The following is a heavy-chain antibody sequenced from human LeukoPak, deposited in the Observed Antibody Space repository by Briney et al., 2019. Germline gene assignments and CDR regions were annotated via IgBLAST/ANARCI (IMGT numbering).Heavy chain of an antibody. CDR2: IIPILGVA. Sequence: ASVKVSCKASGGTFINYAISWVRQAPGQGLEWMGRIIPILGVANYAQKFQGRVSITADKSTGTAYMELSSLRSEDTAVYFCARAPGNDAFDIWGQGTMVTVSS. CDR1: GGTFINYA. V-gene: IGHV1-69*04. CDR3: ARAPGNDAFDI. J-gene: IGHJ3*02. D-gene: IGHD7-27*01.